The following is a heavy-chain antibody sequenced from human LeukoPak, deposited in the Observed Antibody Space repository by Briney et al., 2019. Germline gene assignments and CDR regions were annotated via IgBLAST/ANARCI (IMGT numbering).Heavy chain of an antibody. J-gene: IGHJ4*02. CDR3: ARDLSGGSCYLDY. Sequence: ASVKVSCKASGYTFTSYYMHWVRQAPGQGLEWTGIINPSGGSTSYAQKFQGRGTMTRDMSTSTVYMELSSLRSEDTAVYYCARDLSGGSCYLDYWGQGTLVTVSS. D-gene: IGHD2-15*01. CDR2: INPSGGST. V-gene: IGHV1-46*01. CDR1: GYTFTSYY.